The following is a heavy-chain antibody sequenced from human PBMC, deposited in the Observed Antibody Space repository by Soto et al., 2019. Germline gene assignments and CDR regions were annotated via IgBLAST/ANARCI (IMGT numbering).Heavy chain of an antibody. CDR1: SDSMNSGSYY. CDR3: ARRGGSSSGYYYYAMDV. V-gene: IGHV4-31*03. J-gene: IGHJ6*02. CDR2: IYSNGDT. Sequence: SETLSLTCSVSSDSMNSGSYYWSWIRQHPGKGLEWIGYIYSNGDTYYNPSLKSRVTISVDTSKNQFSLNLTSVTAADTAVYYCARRGGSSSGYYYYAMDVWGHGTTVTSSS. D-gene: IGHD6-6*01.